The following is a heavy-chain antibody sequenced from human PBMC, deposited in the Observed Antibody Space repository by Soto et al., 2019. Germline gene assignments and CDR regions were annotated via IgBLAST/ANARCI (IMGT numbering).Heavy chain of an antibody. Sequence: QVHLVQSGAEVKKPGASVKVSCKASGYTFTSYDINWVRQATGQGLEWMGWMNANSGNTGYAQKFQGRVTMTRNTSISTAYMELDSLSSEDTAVYYCARLSSEAGYWGQGALVTVSS. V-gene: IGHV1-8*01. D-gene: IGHD2-15*01. CDR2: MNANSGNT. J-gene: IGHJ4*02. CDR1: GYTFTSYD. CDR3: ARLSSEAGY.